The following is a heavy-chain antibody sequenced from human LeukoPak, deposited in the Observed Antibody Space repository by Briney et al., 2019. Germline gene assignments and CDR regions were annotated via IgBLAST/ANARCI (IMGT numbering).Heavy chain of an antibody. Sequence: PGGSLRLSCAASGFSISNFWMNWVRQAPGKGLEWVSYISSSGSTIYYADSVKGRFTISRDNAKNSLYLQMNSLRAEDTAVYYCAREYSSSWSNAFDIWGQGTMVTVSS. V-gene: IGHV3-48*04. D-gene: IGHD6-13*01. CDR3: AREYSSSWSNAFDI. CDR2: ISSSGSTI. J-gene: IGHJ3*02. CDR1: GFSISNFW.